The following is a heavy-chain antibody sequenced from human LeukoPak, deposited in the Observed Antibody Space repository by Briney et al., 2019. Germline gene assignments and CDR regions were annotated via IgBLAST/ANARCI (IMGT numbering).Heavy chain of an antibody. CDR1: GFTFSSYA. D-gene: IGHD6-6*01. V-gene: IGHV3-23*01. Sequence: QSGGSLRLSCAASGFTFSSYAMSWVRQAPGKGLEWVSAISGSGGSTYYADSVKGRFTISRDNSKNTLYLQMNSLRAEDTAVYYCAKALLEYSSSRGLGDYWGQGTLFTVSS. J-gene: IGHJ4*02. CDR2: ISGSGGST. CDR3: AKALLEYSSSRGLGDY.